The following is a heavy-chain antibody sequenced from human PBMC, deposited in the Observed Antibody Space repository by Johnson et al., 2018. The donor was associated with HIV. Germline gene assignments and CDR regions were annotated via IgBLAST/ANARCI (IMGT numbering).Heavy chain of an antibody. D-gene: IGHD3-10*01. CDR2: IRYDGSNQ. CDR1: GFTFSSYG. J-gene: IGHJ3*02. V-gene: IGHV3-30*02. CDR3: AEVIARSNYYGSGSYRDPGAFDI. Sequence: QVQLVESGGGVVQPGGSLRLSCAASGFTFSSYGMHWVRQAPGKGLEWVAFIRYDGSNQYYADSVKGRFTISRDNSKHRLYLQMNSLRAEDTAVYYCAEVIARSNYYGSGSYRDPGAFDIWGQGTMVTVSS.